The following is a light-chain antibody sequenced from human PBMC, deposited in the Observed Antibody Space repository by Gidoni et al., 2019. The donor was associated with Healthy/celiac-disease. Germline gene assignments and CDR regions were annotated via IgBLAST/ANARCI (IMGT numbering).Light chain of an antibody. CDR2: GAS. V-gene: IGKV3-15*01. CDR3: QQYNNWPPKT. CDR1: QSVSSN. Sequence: EIVMMQSPATLSVSPGERATLSCRASQSVSSNLAWYQQKPGQAPRLLIYGASTRATGIPARFSGSGSGTEFTLTISSLQSEDFAVYYCQQYNNWPPKTFXPXTKVDIK. J-gene: IGKJ3*01.